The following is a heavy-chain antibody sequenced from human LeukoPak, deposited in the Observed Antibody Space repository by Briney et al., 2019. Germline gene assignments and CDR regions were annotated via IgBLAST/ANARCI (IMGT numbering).Heavy chain of an antibody. J-gene: IGHJ6*02. CDR3: ARDWSGYVRPNYYGMDV. D-gene: IGHD5-12*01. Sequence: GGSLRLSCAASGFTFSSYSMNWVRQAPGKGLEWVSYISSSSSTIYYADSVKGRFTISRDNAKNSLYLQMNSLRAEDTAVYYCARDWSGYVRPNYYGMDVWGQGTTVTVSS. CDR1: GFTFSSYS. V-gene: IGHV3-48*04. CDR2: ISSSSSTI.